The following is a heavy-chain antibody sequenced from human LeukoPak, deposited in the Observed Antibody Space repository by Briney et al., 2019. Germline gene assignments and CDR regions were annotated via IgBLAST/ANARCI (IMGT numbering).Heavy chain of an antibody. V-gene: IGHV1-2*02. J-gene: IGHJ4*02. CDR3: ARDRAAAQMDFDY. CDR1: GFTFTAYY. Sequence: ASVKVSCKASGFTFTAYYMHWVRQAPGQGLEWMGWINPNSGGTNHAQKFQGRVTMTRDTSISTAYMELSRLRSDDTAVYYCARDRAAAQMDFDYWGQGTLVTVSS. CDR2: INPNSGGT. D-gene: IGHD5-24*01.